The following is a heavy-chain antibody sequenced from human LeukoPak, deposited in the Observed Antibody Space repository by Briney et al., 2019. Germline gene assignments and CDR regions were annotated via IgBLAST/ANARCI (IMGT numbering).Heavy chain of an antibody. J-gene: IGHJ4*02. CDR1: GYTFTSYD. Sequence: ASVKVSCKASGYTFTSYDINWVRQATGQGLEWMGWMNPNSGNTGYAQKFQGRVTMTRNTSISTAYMELSSLRSEDTAVYYCAKSSSYGSGSYQQRILGYFDYWGQGTLVTVSS. V-gene: IGHV1-8*01. D-gene: IGHD3-10*01. CDR2: MNPNSGNT. CDR3: AKSSSYGSGSYQQRILGYFDY.